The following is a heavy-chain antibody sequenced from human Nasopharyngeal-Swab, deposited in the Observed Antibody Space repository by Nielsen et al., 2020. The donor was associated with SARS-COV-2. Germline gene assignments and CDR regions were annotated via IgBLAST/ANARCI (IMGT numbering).Heavy chain of an antibody. D-gene: IGHD3-22*01. Sequence: WIRQHPGKGLEWLSSITGSGGTTYYTDSVKGRFTISRDNSRNTLYLQMNSLRAEDTAIYYCAGGSSGYSYAFDIWGQGTMVTVSS. CDR3: AGGSSGYSYAFDI. CDR2: ITGSGGTT. V-gene: IGHV3-23*01. J-gene: IGHJ3*02.